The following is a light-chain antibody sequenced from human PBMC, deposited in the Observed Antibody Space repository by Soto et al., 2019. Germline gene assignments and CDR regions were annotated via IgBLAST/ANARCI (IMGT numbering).Light chain of an antibody. CDR3: QQYYTTLT. V-gene: IGKV4-1*01. Sequence: DIVMTQSPDSLAVSLGERATINCTSSQSVFLTSTNKNYLAWYQQKPGQPPNVLISWASTRESGVPDRFSGSGSGTDFTLTITSLQAEDVAVYYCQQYYTTLTFGGGTKVEIK. CDR2: WAS. CDR1: QSVFLTSTNKNY. J-gene: IGKJ4*01.